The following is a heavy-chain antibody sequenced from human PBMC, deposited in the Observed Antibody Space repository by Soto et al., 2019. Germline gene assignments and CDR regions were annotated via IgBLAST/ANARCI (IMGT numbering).Heavy chain of an antibody. CDR2: ITNSGST. V-gene: IGHV4-34*01. Sequence: SATLSLTCAVYGGSFSAYYWTWIRQPPGKGLERIGEITNSGSTKYNPSLESRVTISVDTSKNQFSLNLSSVTAADMAVYYCASLIGVAKPYFDYWAQGSLVTVSS. CDR3: ASLIGVAKPYFDY. CDR1: GGSFSAYY. D-gene: IGHD2-21*01. J-gene: IGHJ4*02.